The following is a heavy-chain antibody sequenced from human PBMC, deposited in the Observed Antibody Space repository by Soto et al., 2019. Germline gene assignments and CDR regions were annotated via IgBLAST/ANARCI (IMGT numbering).Heavy chain of an antibody. CDR2: IYYSGST. CDR3: ARETTPGMDV. CDR1: GGSISSGGYY. J-gene: IGHJ6*02. Sequence: SETLSLTCTVSGGSISSGGYYWSWIRQHPGKGLEWIGYIYYSGSTYYNPSLKSRVTISVDTSKNQFSLKLSSVTAADTAVYYWARETTPGMDVWGQGTTVTVSS. V-gene: IGHV4-31*03. D-gene: IGHD2-15*01.